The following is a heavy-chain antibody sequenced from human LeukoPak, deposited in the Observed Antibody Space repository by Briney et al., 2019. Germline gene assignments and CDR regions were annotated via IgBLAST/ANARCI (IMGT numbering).Heavy chain of an antibody. CDR3: ATQISYYSNYGYFDY. J-gene: IGHJ4*02. CDR1: GFTFDDYG. Sequence: GGSPRLSCAASGFTFDDYGMSWVRQAPGKGLEWVSGINWNGGSTGYADSVKGRFTISRDNAKNSLYLQMNSLRAEDTAVYYCATQISYYSNYGYFDYWGQGTLVTVSS. D-gene: IGHD4-11*01. V-gene: IGHV3-20*04. CDR2: INWNGGST.